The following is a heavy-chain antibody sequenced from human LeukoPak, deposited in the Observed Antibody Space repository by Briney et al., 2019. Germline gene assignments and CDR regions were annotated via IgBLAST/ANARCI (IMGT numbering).Heavy chain of an antibody. V-gene: IGHV4-59*08. CDR3: ARQTGSGLFTLP. CDR2: IYYSGST. J-gene: IGHJ4*02. CDR1: GGSISSYY. D-gene: IGHD3/OR15-3a*01. Sequence: NASETLSLTCTVSGGSISSYYWSWIRQPPGKGLEWIGYIYYSGSTNYNPSLKSRVTISVDTSKNQFSLRLTSVTATDTAMYYCARQTGSGLFTLPGGQGTLVTVSS.